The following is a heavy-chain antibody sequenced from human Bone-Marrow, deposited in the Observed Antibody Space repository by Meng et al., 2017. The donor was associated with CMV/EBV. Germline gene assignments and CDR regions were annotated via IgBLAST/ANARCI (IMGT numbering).Heavy chain of an antibody. J-gene: IGHJ4*02. V-gene: IGHV3-20*04. CDR1: GFTFDDYG. D-gene: IGHD6-19*01. CDR3: ASFGPSSGWFRGPYYFDY. Sequence: GESLKISCAASGFTFDDYGMSWVRQAPGKGLEWVSGINWNGGSTGYADSVKGRFTISRDNAKNTLYLQMNSLRAEDTAVYYCASFGPSSGWFRGPYYFDYWGQGTLVTVSS. CDR2: INWNGGST.